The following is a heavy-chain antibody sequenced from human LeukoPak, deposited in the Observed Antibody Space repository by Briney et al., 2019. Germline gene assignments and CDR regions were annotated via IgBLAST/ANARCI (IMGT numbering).Heavy chain of an antibody. CDR1: GGSISSYY. Sequence: SETLSLTCTVSGGSISSYYWSWIRQPPGKGLEWIGYIYYSGSANYNPSLKSRVTISVDTSKNQFSLKLSSVTAADTAVYYCAGLLETFDYWGQGTLVTVSS. CDR2: IYYSGSA. D-gene: IGHD1-1*01. V-gene: IGHV4-59*01. CDR3: AGLLETFDY. J-gene: IGHJ4*02.